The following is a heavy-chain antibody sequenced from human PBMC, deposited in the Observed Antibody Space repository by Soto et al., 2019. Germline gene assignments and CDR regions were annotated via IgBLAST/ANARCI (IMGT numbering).Heavy chain of an antibody. CDR2: IIPIFGTA. D-gene: IGHD3-3*01. V-gene: IGHV1-69*13. CDR1: GGTFSSYA. J-gene: IGHJ6*02. Sequence: GASVKVSCKASGGTFSSYAISWVRQAPGQGLEWMGGIIPIFGTANYAQKFQGRVTITADESTSTAYMELSSLRSEDTAVYYCAREVYDFWSGYSPPPGDYYYYGMDVWGQGTTVTVSS. CDR3: AREVYDFWSGYSPPPGDYYYYGMDV.